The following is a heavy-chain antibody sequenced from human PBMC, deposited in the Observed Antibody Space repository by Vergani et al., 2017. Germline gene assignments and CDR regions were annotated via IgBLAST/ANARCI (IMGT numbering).Heavy chain of an antibody. J-gene: IGHJ4*02. V-gene: IGHV3-33*01. D-gene: IGHD6-19*01. Sequence: QVQLVESGGGVVQPGRSLRLSCAASGFTFSSYGMHWVRQAPGKGLEWVAVIWYDGSNKYYADSVKGRFTISRDNSKSTLYLQMNSLSAEDTAVYYCARDLIAVAALDYWGQGTLVTVSS. CDR3: ARDLIAVAALDY. CDR2: IWYDGSNK. CDR1: GFTFSSYG.